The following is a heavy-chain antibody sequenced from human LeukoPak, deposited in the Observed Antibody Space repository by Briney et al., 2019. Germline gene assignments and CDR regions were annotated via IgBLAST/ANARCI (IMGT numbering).Heavy chain of an antibody. V-gene: IGHV3-23*01. D-gene: IGHD5-18*01. CDR3: ARQPAGYTYGAGAFDI. CDR1: GFHSRNYA. J-gene: IGHJ3*02. CDR2: ISASGAST. Sequence: QPGGSLRLSCTTSGFHSRNYAMSWVRLAPGEGLEWVSIISASGASTYYADSVKGRFPISRDNSKNTLYLQMNSLRAEDTAVYYCARQPAGYTYGAGAFDIWGQGTMVTVSS.